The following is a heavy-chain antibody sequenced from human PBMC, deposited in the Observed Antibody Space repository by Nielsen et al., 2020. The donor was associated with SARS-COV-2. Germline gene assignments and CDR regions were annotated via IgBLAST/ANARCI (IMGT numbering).Heavy chain of an antibody. CDR1: GGSISSYY. CDR2: IYYSGST. D-gene: IGHD3-10*01. J-gene: IGHJ4*02. Sequence: SETLSLTCTVSGGSISSYYWNWVRQPPGKGLEWIGFIYYSGSTKYNPSLKSRLTISLDTSRNQCSLRLNSVTAADTAMYYCAARLYYGSGRALGYWGQGTLVTVSS. CDR3: AARLYYGSGRALGY. V-gene: IGHV4-59*08.